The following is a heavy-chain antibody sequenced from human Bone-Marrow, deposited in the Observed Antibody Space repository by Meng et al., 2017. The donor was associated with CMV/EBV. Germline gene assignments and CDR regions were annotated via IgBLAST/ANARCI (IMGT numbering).Heavy chain of an antibody. D-gene: IGHD3-3*01. V-gene: IGHV3-21*01. Sequence: GGSLRLSCAASGFTFSSNSMNWVRQAPGKGLEWVSSISSSSSYIYYADSVKGRFTISRDNAKNSLYLQMNSLRAEDTAVYYCARDKEGPYDFWSGYSSYGMDVCGQGTTVTVSS. J-gene: IGHJ6*02. CDR2: ISSSSSYI. CDR1: GFTFSSNS. CDR3: ARDKEGPYDFWSGYSSYGMDV.